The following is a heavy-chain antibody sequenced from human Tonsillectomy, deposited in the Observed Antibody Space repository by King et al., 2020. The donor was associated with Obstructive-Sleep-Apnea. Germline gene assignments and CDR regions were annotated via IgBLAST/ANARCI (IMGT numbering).Heavy chain of an antibody. D-gene: IGHD6-25*01. CDR3: ASTLSGYEYYYGMDV. Sequence: QVQLVESGGGVVQPGRSLRLSCAASGFTFSNYAMHWVRQAPGKGLEWVAVISYDGSNKYFADSVKGRFTISRDNSKNTLYLHMNSLKTEDTAVFYCASTLSGYEYYYGMDVWGQGTTVTVSS. V-gene: IGHV3-30-3*01. CDR2: ISYDGSNK. J-gene: IGHJ6*02. CDR1: GFTFSNYA.